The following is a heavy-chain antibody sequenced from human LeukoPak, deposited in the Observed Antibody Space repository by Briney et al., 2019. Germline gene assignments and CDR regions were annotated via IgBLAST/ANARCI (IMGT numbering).Heavy chain of an antibody. D-gene: IGHD3-10*01. J-gene: IGHJ4*02. CDR1: GFTFSVNW. V-gene: IGHV3-7*01. Sequence: GGSLRLSCAASGFTFSVNWMTWVRQAPGKGLEWVSNIRQDGSGKYYVDSVKGRFTISRDNANNSLYLQMNSLRAEDTALYYCERDRGLIYYWGQETLVPVS. CDR2: IRQDGSGK. CDR3: ERDRGLIYY.